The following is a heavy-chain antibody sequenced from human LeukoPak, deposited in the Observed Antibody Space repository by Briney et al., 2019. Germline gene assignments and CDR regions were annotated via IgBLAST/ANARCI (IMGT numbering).Heavy chain of an antibody. J-gene: IGHJ3*02. CDR1: GFTFSDYH. Sequence: GGSLSLSCACSGFTFSDYHMGWIRQAPGKGLEGVSYISGSGSTIYYADSVKGRFTISRDNAKKSMYLQMNSLRAEDTAMYYCGRDFGLIGTKRSFDIWGQGTMVTVS. V-gene: IGHV3-11*01. CDR3: GRDFGLIGTKRSFDI. CDR2: ISGSGSTI. D-gene: IGHD1-7*01.